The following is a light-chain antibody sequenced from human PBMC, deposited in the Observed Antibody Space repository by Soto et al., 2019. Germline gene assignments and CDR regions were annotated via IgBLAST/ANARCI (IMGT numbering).Light chain of an antibody. V-gene: IGKV3-20*01. Sequence: IVLPQSPGSLSLSPGERATLSCRASQSVVSSFFAWYQQKPGQAPRLLIYGSSNRATGIPYRFSGSGSGTDFTITISRLEPEDFALYYCQQYVSSVTFGQGTKVESK. CDR1: QSVVSSF. CDR3: QQYVSSVT. J-gene: IGKJ1*01. CDR2: GSS.